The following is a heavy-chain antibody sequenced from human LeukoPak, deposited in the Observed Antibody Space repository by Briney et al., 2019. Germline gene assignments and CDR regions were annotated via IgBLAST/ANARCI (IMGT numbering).Heavy chain of an antibody. J-gene: IGHJ4*02. Sequence: ASVKVSCKASGYTFTSYGISWVRQAPGQGLEWMGRISAYNGNTNYAQKLQGRVTMTTDTSTSTAYMELRSLRSDDTAVYYCARAHITMVRGAPNDYWGQGTLVTVSS. CDR1: GYTFTSYG. CDR2: ISAYNGNT. CDR3: ARAHITMVRGAPNDY. V-gene: IGHV1-18*01. D-gene: IGHD3-10*01.